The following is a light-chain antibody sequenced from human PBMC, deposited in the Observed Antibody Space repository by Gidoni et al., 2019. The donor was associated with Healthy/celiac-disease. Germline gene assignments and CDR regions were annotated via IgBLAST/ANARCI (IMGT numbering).Light chain of an antibody. CDR1: QSVSSY. J-gene: IGKJ3*01. V-gene: IGKV3-11*01. CDR2: DAS. CDR3: QQRSNLPFT. Sequence: LTQSPATLSLSPGERATLSCRASQSVSSYLAWYQQKPGQAPRLLIYDASNRATGIPARFSGSGSGTDVTLTISSLEPEDFAVYYCQQRSNLPFTFGPGTKVDIK.